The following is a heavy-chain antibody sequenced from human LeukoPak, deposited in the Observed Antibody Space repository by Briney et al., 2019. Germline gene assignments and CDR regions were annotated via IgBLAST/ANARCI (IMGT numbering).Heavy chain of an antibody. CDR1: GYTFTSYG. CDR3: ARGRRVLKWTYVLRFLERGVYFDY. Sequence: PGASVKVSCKASGYTFTSYGINWVRQAPGQGLEWMGWMDPNSGNTGYAQKFQGRVTITRNTSISTAYMELSSLRSEDTAVYYCARGRRVLKWTYVLRFLERGVYFDYWGQGTLVTVSS. D-gene: IGHD3-3*01. CDR2: MDPNSGNT. V-gene: IGHV1-8*03. J-gene: IGHJ4*02.